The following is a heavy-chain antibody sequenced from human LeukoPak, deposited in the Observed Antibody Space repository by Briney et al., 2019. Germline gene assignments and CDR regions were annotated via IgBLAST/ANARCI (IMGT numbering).Heavy chain of an antibody. CDR2: TYSGGST. CDR1: GFTVSSNY. D-gene: IGHD3-22*01. CDR3: ARGIEVGSGYMDV. J-gene: IGHJ6*03. V-gene: IGHV3-66*01. Sequence: GGSLRLSCAASGFTVSSNYMSWVRQAPGKGLEWVSVTYSGGSTYYADSVQGRFTISRDNSKNTLYLQMNSLRAEDTAVYYCARGIEVGSGYMDVWGKGTTVTISS.